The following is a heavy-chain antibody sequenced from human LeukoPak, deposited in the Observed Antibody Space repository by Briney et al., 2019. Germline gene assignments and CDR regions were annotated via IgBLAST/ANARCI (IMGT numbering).Heavy chain of an antibody. J-gene: IGHJ4*02. V-gene: IGHV4-39*07. CDR1: GGSISSSSYY. D-gene: IGHD3-10*01. Sequence: SETLSLTCTVSGGSISSSSYYWGWIRQPPGKGLEWIGSIYYSGSTYYNPSLKSRVTISVDTSKNQFSLKLSSVTAAATAVYYCARMAHGSGSYYFDYWGQGTLVTVSS. CDR2: IYYSGST. CDR3: ARMAHGSGSYYFDY.